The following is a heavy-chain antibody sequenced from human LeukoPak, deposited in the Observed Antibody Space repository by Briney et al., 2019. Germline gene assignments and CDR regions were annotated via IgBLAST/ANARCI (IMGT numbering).Heavy chain of an antibody. CDR1: GFTFSNYD. CDR2: INQNGGEK. J-gene: IGHJ4*02. CDR3: ARYRHLGY. V-gene: IGHV3-7*01. Sequence: GGSLRLSCEASGFTFSNYDMIWVRQAPGKGLEWVANINQNGGEKYYVDSVKGRFTISRDNGKNSLYLQMNSLRAEDTAVYYCARYRHLGYWGQGTLVTVSS.